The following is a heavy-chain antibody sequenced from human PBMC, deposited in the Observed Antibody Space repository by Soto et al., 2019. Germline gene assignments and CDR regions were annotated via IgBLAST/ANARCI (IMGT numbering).Heavy chain of an antibody. CDR2: ISAYNGNT. CDR3: ARGGNYDFWSGYYHGNWFDP. J-gene: IGHJ5*02. Sequence: GASVKVSCKASGYTFTSYGISWVRQAPGQGLEWMGWISAYNGNTNYAQKPQGRVTMTTDTSTSTAYMELRSLRSDDTAVYYCARGGNYDFWSGYYHGNWFDPWGQGTLVTVSS. D-gene: IGHD3-3*01. V-gene: IGHV1-18*04. CDR1: GYTFTSYG.